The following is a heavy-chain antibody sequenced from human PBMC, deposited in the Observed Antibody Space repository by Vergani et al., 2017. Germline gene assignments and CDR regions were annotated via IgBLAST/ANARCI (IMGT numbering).Heavy chain of an antibody. J-gene: IGHJ4*02. D-gene: IGHD6-6*01. CDR1: GYSFTSYC. V-gene: IGHV5-51*01. CDR3: ARRKYSSSNFFDY. CDR2: IYPGDSDT. Sequence: EVQLVPSGAEVKKPGESLKISCKGSGYSFTSYCIGWVRQMPGKGLGWMGIIYPGDSDTRYSPSFQGQVTISADKSISTAYLQWSSLKASDTAMYYCARRKYSSSNFFDYWGQGTLVTVSS.